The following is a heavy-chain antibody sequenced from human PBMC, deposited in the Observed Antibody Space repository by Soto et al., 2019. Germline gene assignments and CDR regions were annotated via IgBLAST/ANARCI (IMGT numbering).Heavy chain of an antibody. CDR2: INAGNGNT. CDR3: ATGVYSSGWYYFDY. J-gene: IGHJ4*02. V-gene: IGHV1-3*01. Sequence: GASVKVSCKASGYTFTSYAMHWVRQAPGQRLEWMGWINAGNGNTKFSQKFQGRVTITRDTSASTAYMELSSLRSEDTAVYYCATGVYSSGWYYFDYWGQGTLVTVSS. CDR1: GYTFTSYA. D-gene: IGHD6-19*01.